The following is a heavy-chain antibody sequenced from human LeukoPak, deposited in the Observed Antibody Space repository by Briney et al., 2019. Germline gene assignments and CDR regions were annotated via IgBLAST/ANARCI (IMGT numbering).Heavy chain of an antibody. CDR1: GFTFSSYA. J-gene: IGHJ4*02. V-gene: IGHV3-23*01. CDR3: AKGIGPSRTYYYDSSGYPFDY. CDR2: ISGSGGST. Sequence: GGSLRLSCAASGFTFSSYAMSWVRQAPGKGLEWVSAISGSGGSTYYADSVKGRFTISRDNSKNTLYLQMNSLRAEDTAVYYCAKGIGPSRTYYYDSSGYPFDYWGQGTLVTVSS. D-gene: IGHD3-22*01.